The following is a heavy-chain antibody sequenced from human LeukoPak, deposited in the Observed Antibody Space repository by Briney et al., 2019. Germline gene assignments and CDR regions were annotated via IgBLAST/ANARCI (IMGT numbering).Heavy chain of an antibody. CDR2: IFYSGTT. Sequence: PSETLSLTCTVSGASFSSSSHYWGWIRQPPGKELEWIGYIFYSGTTYYNPSLKSRVTISVDVSRNQFSLRVTSVTPADTAVYYCARSDFWSGFDYWGQGTLVTVSS. V-gene: IGHV4-61*05. CDR3: ARSDFWSGFDY. CDR1: GASFSSSSHY. J-gene: IGHJ4*02. D-gene: IGHD3-3*01.